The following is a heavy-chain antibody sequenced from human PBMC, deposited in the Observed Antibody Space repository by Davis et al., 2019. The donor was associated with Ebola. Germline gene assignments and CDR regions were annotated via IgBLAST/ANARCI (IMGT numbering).Heavy chain of an antibody. CDR3: ARDLGDNWFDP. V-gene: IGHV4-39*07. CDR2: IYYSGIT. D-gene: IGHD3-16*01. Sequence: GSLRLSCTVSGGSIISSSSYWGWIRQPPRKGLEWIGSIYYSGITYYNPSLKSRVTISVDTSKNQFSLKLSSVTAADTAVYYCARDLGDNWFDPWGQGTLVTVSS. CDR1: GGSIISSSSY. J-gene: IGHJ5*02.